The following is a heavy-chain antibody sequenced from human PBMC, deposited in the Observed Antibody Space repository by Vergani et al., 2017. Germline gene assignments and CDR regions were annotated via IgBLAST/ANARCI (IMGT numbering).Heavy chain of an antibody. CDR2: IKSKTDGGTT. J-gene: IGHJ4*02. V-gene: IGHV3-15*07. CDR1: GFTFSNAW. Sequence: EVQLVESGGGLVKPGGSLRLSCAASGFTFSNAWMNWVRQAPGKGLEWVGRIKSKTDGGTTDYAAPVKGRFTISRDDSKNTLYLQMNSLKTEDTAVYYCTTGIRRYSYGLFFDYWGQGTLVTVSS. CDR3: TTGIRRYSYGLFFDY. D-gene: IGHD5-18*01.